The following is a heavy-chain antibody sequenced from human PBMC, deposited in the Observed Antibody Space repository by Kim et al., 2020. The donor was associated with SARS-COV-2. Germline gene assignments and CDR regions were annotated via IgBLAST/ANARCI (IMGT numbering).Heavy chain of an antibody. Sequence: SVKVSCKASGGTFSSYAISWVRQAPGQGLEWMGGIIPIFGTANYAQKFQGRVTITADESTSTAYMELSSLSSEDTAVYYCAREGRTGTTLFDAFDIWGQGTMVTVSS. J-gene: IGHJ3*02. CDR2: IIPIFGTA. V-gene: IGHV1-69*13. CDR1: GGTFSSYA. D-gene: IGHD1-1*01. CDR3: AREGRTGTTLFDAFDI.